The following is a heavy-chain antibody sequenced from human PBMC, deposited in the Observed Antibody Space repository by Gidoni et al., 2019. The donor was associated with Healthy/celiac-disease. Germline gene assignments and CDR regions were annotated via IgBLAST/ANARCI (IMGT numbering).Heavy chain of an antibody. CDR2: IYWNDDK. CDR1: GFSLSTRGVG. D-gene: IGHD3-3*01. CDR3: AHTVNDFWSEGDAFDI. Sequence: QITFKESGPPLVKPPQTLTLTCTFSGFSLSTRGVGVGWSRQPPGKALEWLALIYWNDDKRYSPSLKSRLTITKDTSKNQVVLTMTNMDPVDTATEYCAHTVNDFWSEGDAFDIWGQGTMVTVSS. J-gene: IGHJ3*02. V-gene: IGHV2-5*01.